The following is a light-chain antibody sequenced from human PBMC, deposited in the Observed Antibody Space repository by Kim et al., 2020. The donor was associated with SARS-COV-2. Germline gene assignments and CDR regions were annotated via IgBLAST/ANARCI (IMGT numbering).Light chain of an antibody. V-gene: IGKV1-5*03. Sequence: ATVGESVPITCRASHTITDWLAWYQQKPGKAPKLLIYKASRVESGVPSRFSGSGSGTEFTLTISSLQPDDFATYYCQEYNTYSPTFGRGTKVDIK. CDR3: QEYNTYSPT. J-gene: IGKJ1*01. CDR2: KAS. CDR1: HTITDW.